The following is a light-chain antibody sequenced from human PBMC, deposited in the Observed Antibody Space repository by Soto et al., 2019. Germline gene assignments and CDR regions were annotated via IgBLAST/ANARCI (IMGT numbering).Light chain of an antibody. V-gene: IGKV1-39*01. CDR3: QQRYNLPRT. CDR1: QSIATS. J-gene: IGKJ1*01. CDR2: GAS. Sequence: DVQLTQSPSSLSASIGDTVTISCRSSQSIATSVNWYQQKTGKPPALLIYGASALQIGVPHRFSATGSGTDFSLIITSLQLDDFATYYCQQRYNLPRTFGQATKVDFK.